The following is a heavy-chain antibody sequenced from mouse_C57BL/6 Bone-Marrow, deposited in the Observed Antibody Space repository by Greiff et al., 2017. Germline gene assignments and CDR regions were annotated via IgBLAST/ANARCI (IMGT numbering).Heavy chain of an antibody. CDR2: ISYDGSN. J-gene: IGHJ3*01. CDR1: GYSITSGYY. D-gene: IGHD2-5*01. V-gene: IGHV3-6*01. Sequence: DVQLQESGPGLVKPSQSLSLTCSVTGYSITSGYYWNWIRQFPGNKLEWMGYISYDGSNNYNPSLKNRISITRDTSKNQFFLKLNSVTTEDTATYYCAREDSNSPFAYWGQGTLVTVSA. CDR3: AREDSNSPFAY.